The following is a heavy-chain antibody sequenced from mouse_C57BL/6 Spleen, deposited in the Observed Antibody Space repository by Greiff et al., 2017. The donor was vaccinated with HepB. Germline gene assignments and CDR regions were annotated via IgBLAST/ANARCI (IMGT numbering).Heavy chain of an antibody. Sequence: EVKLLESGGGLVKPGGSLKLSCAASGFTFSSYAMSWVRQTPEKRLEWVATISDGGSYTYYPDNVKGRCTISRDNAKNNLYLQMSKLKSEDTAMYYCARDGPRPSWYFDVWGTGTTVTVSS. V-gene: IGHV5-4*01. CDR3: ARDGPRPSWYFDV. CDR2: ISDGGSYT. J-gene: IGHJ1*03. CDR1: GFTFSSYA.